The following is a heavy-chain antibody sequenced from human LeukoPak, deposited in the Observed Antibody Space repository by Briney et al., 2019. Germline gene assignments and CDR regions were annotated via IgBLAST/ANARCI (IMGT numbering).Heavy chain of an antibody. D-gene: IGHD3-22*01. CDR2: ISGSGGST. Sequence: PGGSLRLSCAASGFTFSSYAMSWVRQAPGKGLEWVSAISGSGGSTYYADSVKGRFTISRDNSKNTLYLQMNSLRAEDTAVYYCAKGERFTMIVVVSTGYYYGMDVWGQGTTVTVSS. CDR1: GFTFSSYA. CDR3: AKGERFTMIVVVSTGYYYGMDV. V-gene: IGHV3-23*01. J-gene: IGHJ6*02.